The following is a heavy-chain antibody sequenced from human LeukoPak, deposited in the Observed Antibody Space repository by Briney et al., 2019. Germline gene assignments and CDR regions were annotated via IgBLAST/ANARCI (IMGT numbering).Heavy chain of an antibody. V-gene: IGHV1-18*01. CDR2: ISGYNGNT. CDR3: ARDRMSWLQFWDY. CDR1: GYTFTNFG. Sequence: ASVKVSCKASGYTFTNFGISWVRQAPGQGLEWLGWISGYNGNTNYAQKLQGRVTMTTDTSTSTAYMELRSLRSDDTAVYYCARDRMSWLQFWDYWGQGTLVTVSS. J-gene: IGHJ4*02. D-gene: IGHD5-24*01.